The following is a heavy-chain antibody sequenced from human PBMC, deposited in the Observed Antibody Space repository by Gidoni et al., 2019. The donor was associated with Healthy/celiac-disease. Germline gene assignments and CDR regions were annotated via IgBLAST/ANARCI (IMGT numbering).Heavy chain of an antibody. V-gene: IGHV3-74*01. CDR1: GVTFSRYW. J-gene: IGHJ4*02. Sequence: EVQLVESGGGFVQPGGSLSLSCAASGVTFSRYWMHWVRQAPGNVLVCVSRINSDGSSTSYADSVKGRFPILRDNAKNTLYPQMNSLRAEDTAVYYCARYSSRLYGWGQGTLVTVSS. D-gene: IGHD6-13*01. CDR2: INSDGSST. CDR3: ARYSSRLYG.